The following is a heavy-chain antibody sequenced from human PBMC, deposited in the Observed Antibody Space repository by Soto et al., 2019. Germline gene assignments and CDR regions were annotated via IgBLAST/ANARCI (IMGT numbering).Heavy chain of an antibody. CDR1: GFSFSTYG. CDR2: ISNDGSNK. CDR3: AKVIRADSTSSNFYYYSGMDV. Sequence: LRLSCAASGFSFSTYGMHWVRQAPGKGLEWMAVISNDGSNKYYADSVKDRFTISRDNSKDTLFLQMNSLRGEDTAIYYCAKVIRADSTSSNFYYYSGMDVWGQGTTVTVSS. J-gene: IGHJ6*02. V-gene: IGHV3-30*18. D-gene: IGHD6-6*01.